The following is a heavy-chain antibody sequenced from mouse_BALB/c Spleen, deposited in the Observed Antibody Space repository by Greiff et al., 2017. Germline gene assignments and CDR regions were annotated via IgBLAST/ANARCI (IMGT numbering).Heavy chain of an antibody. J-gene: IGHJ4*01. CDR1: GYTFTDYW. Sequence: QVQLQQPGAELVMPGASVKMSCKASGYTFTDYWMHWVKQRPGQGLEWIGAIDTSDSYTSYNQKFKGKATLTVDESSSTAYMQLSSLTSEDTAVYYCARRDGEYDYAMDYWGQGTSVTVSS. V-gene: IGHV1-69*01. D-gene: IGHD2-13*01. CDR3: ARRDGEYDYAMDY. CDR2: IDTSDSYT.